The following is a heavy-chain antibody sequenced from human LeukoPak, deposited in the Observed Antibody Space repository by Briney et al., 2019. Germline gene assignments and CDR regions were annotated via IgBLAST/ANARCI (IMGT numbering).Heavy chain of an antibody. D-gene: IGHD1-14*01. J-gene: IGHJ4*02. V-gene: IGHV3-66*01. CDR2: INSGGTT. Sequence: GGSLRLSCAASGXTVXSNFXSXVXQAPGKGLEWVSVINSGGTTYYADSVKGRFTISRDNSKNTLYLQMDSLRAEDTAVYYCARYAGSDWGQGTLVTVSS. CDR1: GXTVXSNF. CDR3: ARYAGSD.